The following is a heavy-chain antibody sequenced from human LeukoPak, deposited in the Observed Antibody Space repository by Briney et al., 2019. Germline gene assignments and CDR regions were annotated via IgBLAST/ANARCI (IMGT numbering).Heavy chain of an antibody. V-gene: IGHV3-30*18. CDR3: AKDGYSSSWYVPDY. J-gene: IGHJ4*02. CDR1: GFTFSSYG. Sequence: PGGSLRLSCAASGFTFSSYGMHWVRQAPGKGLEWVAVISYDGSNKYYADSVKGRFTISRDNSKNTLYLQMNSLRAEDTAVYYCAKDGYSSSWYVPDYWGQGTLVTVSS. D-gene: IGHD6-13*01. CDR2: ISYDGSNK.